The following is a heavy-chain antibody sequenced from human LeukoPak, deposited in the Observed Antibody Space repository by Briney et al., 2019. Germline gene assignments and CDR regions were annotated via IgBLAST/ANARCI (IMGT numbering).Heavy chain of an antibody. CDR3: ARAPITSPFYFDH. D-gene: IGHD2-2*01. Sequence: PGGSLRLSCSASGFGFGDHGMSWVRQVPGKGLEWVSGINWSGGSTGYSDPVRGRFTISRDNAKNSLYLQMDSLTAEDTALYHCARAPITSPFYFDHWGQGTLVTVSS. J-gene: IGHJ4*02. V-gene: IGHV3-20*01. CDR1: GFGFGDHG. CDR2: INWSGGST.